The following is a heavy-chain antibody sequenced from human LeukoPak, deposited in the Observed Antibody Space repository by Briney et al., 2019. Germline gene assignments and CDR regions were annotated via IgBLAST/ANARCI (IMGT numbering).Heavy chain of an antibody. CDR2: ISSSSSTI. CDR3: AREGYSYGYGYYYGMDV. Sequence: GGSLRLSCAASGFTFSSYSMNWVRQAPGKGLEWVSYISSSSSTIYYADSVKGRFTISRDNAKNSLYLQMNSLRAEDTAVYYCAREGYSYGYGYYYGMDVWGQGTTVTVSS. D-gene: IGHD5-18*01. CDR1: GFTFSSYS. V-gene: IGHV3-48*04. J-gene: IGHJ6*02.